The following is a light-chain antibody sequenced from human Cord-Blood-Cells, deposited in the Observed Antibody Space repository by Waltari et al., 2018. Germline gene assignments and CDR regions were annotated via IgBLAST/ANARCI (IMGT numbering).Light chain of an antibody. Sequence: DIVMTKSTDSLAVSLGERATIDCKSSQSVLYSSNNKNYLAWYQQKPGQPPKLLIYWASTRESGVPDRFNGSGSGTDFTLTISSLQAEDVAVYYCQQYYSTPFTFGPGTKVDIK. V-gene: IGKV4-1*01. CDR2: WAS. CDR1: QSVLYSSNNKNY. CDR3: QQYYSTPFT. J-gene: IGKJ3*01.